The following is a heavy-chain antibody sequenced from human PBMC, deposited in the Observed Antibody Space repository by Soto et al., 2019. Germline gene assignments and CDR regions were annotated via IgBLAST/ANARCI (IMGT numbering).Heavy chain of an antibody. D-gene: IGHD3-3*01. Sequence: SETLSLPCTVSVGAIIGYYWTWIRQSAGKGLEWIGRIYSSGGTKYNPSLQSRVTMSLDTSKNQFSLRLSSVTAADTAVYYCARGQRFSDSFDPWGQGTLVTVSS. CDR3: ARGQRFSDSFDP. V-gene: IGHV4-4*07. CDR1: VGAIIGYY. CDR2: IYSSGGT. J-gene: IGHJ5*02.